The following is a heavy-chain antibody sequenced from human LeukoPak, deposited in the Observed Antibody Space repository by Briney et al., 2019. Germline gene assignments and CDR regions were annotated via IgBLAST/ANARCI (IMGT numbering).Heavy chain of an antibody. Sequence: ASVKVSCKASGYTFTSYGISWVRQAPGQGLEWMGWISAYNGNTNYAQKLQGRGTMTTDTSTSTAYMELRSLIYDDTAVYYCARDKSYYDILTGYYYYYGMDVWGKGTTVTVSS. CDR2: ISAYNGNT. CDR1: GYTFTSYG. V-gene: IGHV1-18*04. D-gene: IGHD3-9*01. CDR3: ARDKSYYDILTGYYYYYGMDV. J-gene: IGHJ6*04.